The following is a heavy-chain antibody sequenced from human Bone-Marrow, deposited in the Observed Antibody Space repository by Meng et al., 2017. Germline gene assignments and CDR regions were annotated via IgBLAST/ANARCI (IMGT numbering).Heavy chain of an antibody. CDR3: ARVPGYSSGWYYFDY. J-gene: IGHJ4*02. CDR2: INPNTGVT. Sequence: QVQRVQSGGEAKKPGASVKVSCKTSGYTFTDYYVHWVRQAPGQGLEWMGRINPNTGVTKYIQKFQGRVLMTRDTSIRTAYMEVNRLRSDDTAVYYCARVPGYSSGWYYFDYWGQGTLVTVSS. D-gene: IGHD6-19*01. CDR1: GYTFTDYY. V-gene: IGHV1-2*06.